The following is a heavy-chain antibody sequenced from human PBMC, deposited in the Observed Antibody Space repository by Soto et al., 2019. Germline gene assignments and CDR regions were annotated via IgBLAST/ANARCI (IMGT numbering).Heavy chain of an antibody. V-gene: IGHV4-34*01. J-gene: IGHJ4*02. CDR2: INHSGST. D-gene: IGHD3-3*01. CDR1: GGSFSGYY. CDR3: ARGKRDGFWSGYYYFDY. Sequence: SETLSLTCAVYGGSFSGYYWSWIRQPPGKGLEWIGEINHSGSTNYNPSLKSRVTISVDTSKNQFSLKLSSVTAADTAVYYCARGKRDGFWSGYYYFDYWGQGTLVTVSS.